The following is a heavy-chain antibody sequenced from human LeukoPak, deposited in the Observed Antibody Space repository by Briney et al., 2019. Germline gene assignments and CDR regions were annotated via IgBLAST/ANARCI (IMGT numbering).Heavy chain of an antibody. Sequence: PSVTLSLTCNVSGYSISSGYYWAWIRQSPGKGLEWIGSIYHSGSTYYNPSLKSRVTMSVDTSKKQFSLNLSSVTAADTAVYYCATTPREYSSTWYYFDYWGQGILVTVSS. CDR3: ATTPREYSSTWYYFDY. CDR1: GYSISSGYY. D-gene: IGHD6-13*01. CDR2: IYHSGST. V-gene: IGHV4-38-2*02. J-gene: IGHJ4*02.